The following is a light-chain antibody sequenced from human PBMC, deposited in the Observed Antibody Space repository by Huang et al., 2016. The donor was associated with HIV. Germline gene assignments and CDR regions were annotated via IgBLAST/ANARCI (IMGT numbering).Light chain of an antibody. J-gene: IGKJ1*01. Sequence: DIQMTQSPSSLSASVGDRVTITCQASQDIRKDLNWYQQKPGRAPKLLIYDSSNLEGGVPSRFSGSGSGTNFTFTISSLHPEDIATYYCQQYDNLYIFGQGTKVEIK. CDR2: DSS. V-gene: IGKV1-33*01. CDR1: QDIRKD. CDR3: QQYDNLYI.